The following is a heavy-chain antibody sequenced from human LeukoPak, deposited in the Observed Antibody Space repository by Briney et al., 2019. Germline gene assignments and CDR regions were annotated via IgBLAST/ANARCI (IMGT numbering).Heavy chain of an antibody. D-gene: IGHD5-12*01. J-gene: IGHJ6*02. Sequence: GSLRLSCAASGFTFSRDWMHWVRQAPGKGLVWVSRISDDGSITTYADSVQGRFTISRDNAENSLHLEMNSLRHEDTAVYFCARDAWRRAFNYGMDVWGQGTTVAVSS. V-gene: IGHV3-74*03. CDR3: ARDAWRRAFNYGMDV. CDR2: ISDDGSIT. CDR1: GFTFSRDW.